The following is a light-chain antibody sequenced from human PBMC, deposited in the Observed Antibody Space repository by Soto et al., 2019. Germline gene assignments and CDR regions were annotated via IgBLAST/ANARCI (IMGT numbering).Light chain of an antibody. J-gene: IGLJ2*01. CDR2: EVS. CDR1: SRDVGAYNH. V-gene: IGLV2-14*01. Sequence: QSVLTQPATVSGSPGQSITISCTGTSRDVGAYNHVSWYQQHPGKAPKLIIYEVSNRPSGVSNRFSGSKSGNTASLTISGLQAEDEANYFCSSYTSSSTHVLFGGGTKLTVL. CDR3: SSYTSSSTHVL.